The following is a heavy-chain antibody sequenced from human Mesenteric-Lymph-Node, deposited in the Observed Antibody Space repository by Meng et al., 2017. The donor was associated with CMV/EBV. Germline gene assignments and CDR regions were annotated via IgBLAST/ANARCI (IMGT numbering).Heavy chain of an antibody. CDR3: ARVRTSIAFSYYGMDV. CDR2: ISAYNGNT. D-gene: IGHD6-6*01. J-gene: IGHJ6*02. Sequence: ASVKVSCKASGYTFTSYGISWVRQAPGQGLEWMGWISAYNGNTNYAQKLQGRVTMTTDTSTSTAYMELRSLRSDDTAVYYCARVRTSIAFSYYGMDVWGQGTTVTVSS. V-gene: IGHV1-18*04. CDR1: GYTFTSYG.